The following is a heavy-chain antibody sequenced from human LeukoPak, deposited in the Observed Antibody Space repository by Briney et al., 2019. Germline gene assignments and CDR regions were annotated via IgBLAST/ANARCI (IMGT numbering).Heavy chain of an antibody. J-gene: IGHJ4*02. CDR1: GFIFSSYW. D-gene: IGHD3-22*01. CDR2: IKSDGSST. CDR3: ARVLHKRMYDSTTYFPY. Sequence: GSLRLSCAASGFIFSSYWMHWVRQAPGKGLVWVSRIKSDGSSTSYADSVKGRFTISRDNAKNTLHLQMNSLRAEDTAVYYCARVLHKRMYDSTTYFPYWGQGILVTVSS. V-gene: IGHV3-74*01.